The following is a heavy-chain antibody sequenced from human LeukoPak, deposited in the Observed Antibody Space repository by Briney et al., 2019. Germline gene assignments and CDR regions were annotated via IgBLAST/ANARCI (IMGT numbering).Heavy chain of an antibody. CDR2: IYYSGST. V-gene: IGHV4-59*01. J-gene: IGHJ4*02. CDR3: ARAGITIFGFDY. Sequence: SETLSLTCTVSGGSISSYYWSWIRQPPGKGLVWIGYIYYSGSTNYNPSLKSRVTISVDTSKNQFSLKLSSVTAADTAVYYCARAGITIFGFDYWGQGTLVTVSS. CDR1: GGSISSYY. D-gene: IGHD3-3*01.